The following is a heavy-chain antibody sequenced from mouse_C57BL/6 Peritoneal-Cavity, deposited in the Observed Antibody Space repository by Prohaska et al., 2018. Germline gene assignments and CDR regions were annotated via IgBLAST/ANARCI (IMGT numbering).Heavy chain of an antibody. J-gene: IGHJ4*01. Sequence: PGASVKISSKASGYMFTDHYMNWVMQSHGKSIEWIGDINPNNGGTSYNQKFKGKATLTVDKSSSTAYMELRSLTSEGSAGYYWDSDGNLDDYSMDYWGQGTSVTVSS. CDR1: GYMFTDHY. CDR3: DSDGNLDDYSMDY. D-gene: IGHD2-1*01. CDR2: INPNNGGT. V-gene: IGHV1-26*01.